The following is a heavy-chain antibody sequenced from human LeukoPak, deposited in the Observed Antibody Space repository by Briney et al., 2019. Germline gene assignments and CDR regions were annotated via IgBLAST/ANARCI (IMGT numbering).Heavy chain of an antibody. CDR2: ISAYNGNT. CDR1: GYTFTSYG. D-gene: IGHD1-26*01. V-gene: IGHV1-18*01. Sequence: ASVKVSCKASGYTFTSYGISWVRQAPGQGLEWMGWISAYNGNTNYGEKLQGRVTMTTDTSTSTAYMELRSLRSDDTAVYYCARDLEASGSYFGGVPTEQYFDYWGQGTLVTVSS. J-gene: IGHJ4*02. CDR3: ARDLEASGSYFGGVPTEQYFDY.